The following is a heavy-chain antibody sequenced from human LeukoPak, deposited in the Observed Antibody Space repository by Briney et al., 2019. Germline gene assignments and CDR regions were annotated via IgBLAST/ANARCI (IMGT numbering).Heavy chain of an antibody. CDR3: ARDALWFGESSYMDV. Sequence: ASVKVSCKASGYTFTSYGISWVRQAPGQGREWMGWISAYNGNTNYAQKLQGRVTMTTDTSTSTAYMELRSLRSDDTAVYYCARDALWFGESSYMDVWGKGTTVTVSS. V-gene: IGHV1-18*01. CDR1: GYTFTSYG. D-gene: IGHD3-10*01. CDR2: ISAYNGNT. J-gene: IGHJ6*03.